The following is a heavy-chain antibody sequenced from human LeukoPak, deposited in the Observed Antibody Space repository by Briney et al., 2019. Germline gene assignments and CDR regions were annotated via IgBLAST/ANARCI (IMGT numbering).Heavy chain of an antibody. V-gene: IGHV3-23*01. CDR3: ARGEFGDI. CDR1: GFTFSSYA. CDR2: ISGSGGST. Sequence: GASLRLSCAASGFTFSSYAMSWVRQAPGKGLEWVSGISGSGGSTYYADAVKGRFTISRDNSKNTLYLQMNSLRAEDTAVYYCARGEFGDIWGQGTMVTVSS. D-gene: IGHD3-16*01. J-gene: IGHJ3*02.